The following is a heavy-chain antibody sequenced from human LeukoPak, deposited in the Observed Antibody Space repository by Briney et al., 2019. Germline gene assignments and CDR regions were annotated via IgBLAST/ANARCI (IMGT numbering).Heavy chain of an antibody. CDR2: INPSAGTT. Sequence: VASVKVSCKASGYTFTSYYVHWVRQAPGQGLEWMGIINPSAGTTSYAQKFQGRVTMTRDTSTSTVYMEQSSLRSEDTAMYYCARGGESSVWGRWFDPWGQGTLVTVSS. CDR3: ARGGESSVWGRWFDP. J-gene: IGHJ5*02. V-gene: IGHV1-46*01. CDR1: GYTFTSYY. D-gene: IGHD6-19*01.